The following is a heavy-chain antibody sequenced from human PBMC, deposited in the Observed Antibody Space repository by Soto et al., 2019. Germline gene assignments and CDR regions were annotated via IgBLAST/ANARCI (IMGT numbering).Heavy chain of an antibody. J-gene: IGHJ3*02. V-gene: IGHV3-30-3*01. D-gene: IGHD3-9*01. CDR2: ISYDGSNK. CDR1: GFTFSSYA. Sequence: QVQLVESGGGVVQPGRSLRLSCAASGFTFSSYAMHWVRQAPGKGLEWVAVISYDGSNKYYADSVKGRFTISRDNSKNTLYLQMNSLRAEDTAVYYCAAFLTGYYQLREVASAFDIWGQGTMVTVSS. CDR3: AAFLTGYYQLREVASAFDI.